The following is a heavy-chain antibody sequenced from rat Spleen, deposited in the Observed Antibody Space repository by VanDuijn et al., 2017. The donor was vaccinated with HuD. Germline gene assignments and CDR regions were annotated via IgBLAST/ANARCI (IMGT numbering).Heavy chain of an antibody. D-gene: IGHD4-6*01. CDR2: IWKTGGT. J-gene: IGHJ2*01. V-gene: IGHV2-41*01. CDR1: GFSLTSYN. CDR3: ARDLGGAVD. Sequence: QVQLKESGPGLVQPSQTLSLTCIVAGFSLTSYNVHWVRQPPGQGLEWMGVIWKTGGTRYNSALKSRLSISKDTSKNQVFLNVNSLQTEDTATYFCARDLGGAVDWGQGVMVTVSS.